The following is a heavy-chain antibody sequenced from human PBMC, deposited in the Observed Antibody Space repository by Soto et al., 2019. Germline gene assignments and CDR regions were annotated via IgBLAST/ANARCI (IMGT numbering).Heavy chain of an antibody. V-gene: IGHV3-23*01. CDR3: AKDRRYCSGGSCYHIDY. CDR1: GFTFSSYA. D-gene: IGHD2-15*01. J-gene: IGHJ4*02. Sequence: PGGSLRLSCAASGFTFSSYAMSWVRQAPGKGLEWVSAISGSGGSTYYADSVKGRFTISRDNSKNTLYLQMNSLRAEDTAVYYCAKDRRYCSGGSCYHIDYWGQGTLVTVSS. CDR2: ISGSGGST.